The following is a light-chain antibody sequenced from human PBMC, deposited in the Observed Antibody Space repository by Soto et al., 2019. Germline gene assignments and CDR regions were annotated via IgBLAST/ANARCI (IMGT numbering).Light chain of an antibody. Sequence: DIQMTQSPSSLSASVGDRVTITCRASQSISSYLNWYQQRPGKAPKVLLSAASTLQSGVPSRFSGSGSGTDFTLTISSLQPEDSATYYCQQSYSNPWTFGQGTKVEIK. V-gene: IGKV1-39*01. CDR1: QSISSY. CDR2: AAS. J-gene: IGKJ1*01. CDR3: QQSYSNPWT.